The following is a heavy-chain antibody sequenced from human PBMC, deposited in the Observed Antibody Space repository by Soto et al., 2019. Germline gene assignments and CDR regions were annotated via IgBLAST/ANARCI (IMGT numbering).Heavy chain of an antibody. CDR2: IRSKAASYVT. J-gene: IGHJ4*02. CDR3: TRPPYDC. V-gene: IGHV3-73*01. Sequence: EVQLVESGGGLVQPGGSLTLSCAASGFTFSDSDIHWVRQASGKGLQWVGRIRSKAASYVTTYAASVIGRSSISRDDSKNTAYLQINSLKSEDTAVYYCTRPPYDCWGQGTLVTVSS. CDR1: GFTFSDSD.